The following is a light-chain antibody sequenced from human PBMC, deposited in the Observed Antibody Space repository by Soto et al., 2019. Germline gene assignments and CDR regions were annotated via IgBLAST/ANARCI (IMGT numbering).Light chain of an antibody. CDR1: QSLLHSNGYNY. J-gene: IGKJ3*01. V-gene: IGKV2-28*01. CDR3: MQALQTPIT. Sequence: DIVMTQSPLSLPVTPGEPASISCRSSQSLLHSNGYNYLDWYLQKPGQSPQLLIYLGFNRASGVPDRFSGSGSGTDFTLKISRVEAEYVGVYYCMQALQTPITFGPGTKVDIK. CDR2: LGF.